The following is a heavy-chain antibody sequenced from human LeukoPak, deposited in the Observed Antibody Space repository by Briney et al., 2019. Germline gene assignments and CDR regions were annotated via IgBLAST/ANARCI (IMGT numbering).Heavy chain of an antibody. Sequence: PGGSLRLSCAASGFTFSSYWMHWVRQAPGKGLEWVSSISSSSSYIYYADSVKGRFTISRDNAKNSLYLQMNSLRAEDTAVYYCARDRSYSSGWYVSDYGMDVWGQGTTVTASS. J-gene: IGHJ6*02. CDR2: ISSSSSYI. CDR1: GFTFSSYW. V-gene: IGHV3-21*01. CDR3: ARDRSYSSGWYVSDYGMDV. D-gene: IGHD6-19*01.